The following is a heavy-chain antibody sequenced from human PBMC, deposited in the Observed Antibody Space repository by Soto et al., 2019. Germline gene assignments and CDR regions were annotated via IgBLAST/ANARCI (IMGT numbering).Heavy chain of an antibody. Sequence: EVQLLESGGGLVQPGGSLRLSCAATGFTFSSYAMSWVRQAPGKGLEWVSAISGSGGSTYYADSVKGRFTISRDNSKNTLYLQMISLRAEDTAVYYCAKTGWLFQYYFDYWGQGTLVTVSS. CDR3: AKTGWLFQYYFDY. J-gene: IGHJ4*02. V-gene: IGHV3-23*01. D-gene: IGHD3-22*01. CDR2: ISGSGGST. CDR1: GFTFSSYA.